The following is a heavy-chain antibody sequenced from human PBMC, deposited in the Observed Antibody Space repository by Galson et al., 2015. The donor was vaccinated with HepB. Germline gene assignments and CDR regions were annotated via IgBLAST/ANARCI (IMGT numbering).Heavy chain of an antibody. V-gene: IGHV3-74*01. J-gene: IGHJ4*02. CDR1: GFTFNTYR. CDR3: ARDPNYDYTRDY. D-gene: IGHD3-16*01. Sequence: SLRLSCAASGFTFNTYRMHWVRQAPGKGLVWVSRINSDGSSTYYADSVKGRFTISRDNAKNRLYLQMNSLRAEDTAVYYCARDPNYDYTRDYWGQGTLVTVSS. CDR2: INSDGSST.